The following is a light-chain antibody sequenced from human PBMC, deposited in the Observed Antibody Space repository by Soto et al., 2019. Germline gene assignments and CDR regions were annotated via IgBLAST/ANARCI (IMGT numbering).Light chain of an antibody. V-gene: IGKV3-15*01. CDR1: QRISSN. CDR3: QHYKDWPPYT. J-gene: IGKJ2*01. CDR2: GAS. Sequence: EILMTQSQATLSFSPGERATLSCRASQRISSNLAWYQQKPGQAPRLLIYGASTRATGVPARFSGGGSGTEFTLTISSIQSEDFAVYFCQHYKDWPPYTFGQGTKLEIK.